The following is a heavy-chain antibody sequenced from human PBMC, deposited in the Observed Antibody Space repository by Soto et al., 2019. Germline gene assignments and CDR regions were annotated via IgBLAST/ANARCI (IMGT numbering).Heavy chain of an antibody. V-gene: IGHV6-1*01. Sequence: SQTLSLTCAISGDSVSNNSAAWNWIRQSPSRGLEWLGRTYYRSKWFNNYALSVKGRITINPDTSKNQFSLQLNSVTPEDTAVYYCARGGRVAVPTVLPWFDPWGQGTLVTVSS. CDR1: GDSVSNNSAA. J-gene: IGHJ5*02. D-gene: IGHD3-10*01. CDR2: TYYRSKWFN. CDR3: ARGGRVAVPTVLPWFDP.